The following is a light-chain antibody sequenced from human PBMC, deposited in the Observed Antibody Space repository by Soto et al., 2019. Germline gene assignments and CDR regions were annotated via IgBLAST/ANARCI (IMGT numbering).Light chain of an antibody. J-gene: IGLJ2*01. V-gene: IGLV1-47*01. CDR1: SSNIGSNY. Sequence: QLVLTQPPSASGTPGQRVTISCSGSSSNIGSNYVYWYQQLPGTAPKLLIYRNNQRPSGVPDRFSGSKSGTSASLAISGLRSEDEADYYCAAWDDSLHVVFGGWTKLTVL. CDR2: RNN. CDR3: AAWDDSLHVV.